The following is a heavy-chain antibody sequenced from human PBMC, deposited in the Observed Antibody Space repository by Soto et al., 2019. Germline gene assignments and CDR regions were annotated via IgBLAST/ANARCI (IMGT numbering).Heavy chain of an antibody. D-gene: IGHD3-22*01. CDR1: GYTFTGYY. V-gene: IGHV1-2*02. Sequence: ASVKVSCKASGYTFTGYYMHWVRQAPGQGLEWMGWINPNSGGTNYAQKFQGRVTMTRDTSISTAYMELSRLRSDDTAVYYCARANLPGHNSGYYYVLGYWGQGTLVTVSS. CDR3: ARANLPGHNSGYYYVLGY. CDR2: INPNSGGT. J-gene: IGHJ4*02.